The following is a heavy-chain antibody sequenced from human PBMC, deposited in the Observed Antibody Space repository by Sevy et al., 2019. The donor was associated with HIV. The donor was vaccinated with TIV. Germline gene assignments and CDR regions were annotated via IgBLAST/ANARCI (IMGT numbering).Heavy chain of an antibody. V-gene: IGHV3-48*02. CDR2: ISGNSAAI. CDR3: ARGPDCGGDCDIGFYYPLDV. J-gene: IGHJ6*02. CDR1: GFTFSRYS. D-gene: IGHD2-21*02. Sequence: GGSLRLSCAASGFTFSRYSMNWVRQAPGKGLEWISYISGNSAAIYYADSVKGRFTVSRDNDNDALYLQLNSLRYDDTAVYYWARGPDCGGDCDIGFYYPLDVWGQGTTVTVSS.